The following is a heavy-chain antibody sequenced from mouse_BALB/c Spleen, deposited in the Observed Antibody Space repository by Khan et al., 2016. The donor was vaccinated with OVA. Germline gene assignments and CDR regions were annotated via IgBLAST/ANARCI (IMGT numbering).Heavy chain of an antibody. V-gene: IGHV3-2*02. CDR2: ISYSGGT. Sequence: EVQLVESGPSLVKPSQSLSLTCTVTGYSITSGYAWNWIRQFPGNKLEWMGYISYSGGTSYNPSLKSRISITRDTSKNQFFLQLNSVTTEDTATYDCARGNYSGYYFDYWGQGTTLTVPS. J-gene: IGHJ2*01. CDR3: ARGNYSGYYFDY. CDR1: GYSITSGYA. D-gene: IGHD1-1*01.